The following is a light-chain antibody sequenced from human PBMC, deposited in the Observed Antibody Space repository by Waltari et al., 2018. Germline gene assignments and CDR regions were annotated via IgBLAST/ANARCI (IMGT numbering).Light chain of an antibody. Sequence: DIQFTQSPSFLSASVGARVTIPCRASQDISSYLAWYQQKPGKAPKLLISAASTLQAGVPSRFSGGGSGTEFTLTISSLQPEDFATYYCQQLSGFPFTFGPGTKVDVK. CDR1: QDISSY. CDR3: QQLSGFPFT. V-gene: IGKV1-9*01. CDR2: AAS. J-gene: IGKJ3*01.